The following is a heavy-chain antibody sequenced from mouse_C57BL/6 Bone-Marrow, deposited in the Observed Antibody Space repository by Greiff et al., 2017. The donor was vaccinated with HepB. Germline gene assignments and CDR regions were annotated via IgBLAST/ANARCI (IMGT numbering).Heavy chain of an antibody. CDR3: ANYGNYGY. CDR1: GYAFSSSW. CDR2: IYPGDGDT. Sequence: VQLQYSGPELVKPGASVKISCKASGYAFSSSWMNWVKQRPGKGLEWIGRIYPGDGDTNYNGKFKGKATLTADKSSSTAYMQLSSLTSEDSAVYFCANYGNYGYWGQGTTLTVSS. D-gene: IGHD2-1*01. J-gene: IGHJ2*01. V-gene: IGHV1-82*01.